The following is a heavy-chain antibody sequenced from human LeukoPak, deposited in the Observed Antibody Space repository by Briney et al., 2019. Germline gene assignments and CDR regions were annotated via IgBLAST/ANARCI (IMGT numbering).Heavy chain of an antibody. Sequence: PGGSLRLSCAASGFTFSSYEMNWVRQAPGKGLEWVSVIYSGGSTYYADSVKGRFTISRDNSKNTLYLQMDSPRAEDTAVYYCAREIAVLGGYFDYWGQGTLVTVSS. CDR2: IYSGGST. D-gene: IGHD6-19*01. J-gene: IGHJ4*02. CDR1: GFTFSSYE. CDR3: AREIAVLGGYFDY. V-gene: IGHV3-53*01.